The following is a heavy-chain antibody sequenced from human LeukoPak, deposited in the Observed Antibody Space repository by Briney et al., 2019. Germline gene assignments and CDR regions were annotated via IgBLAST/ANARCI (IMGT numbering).Heavy chain of an antibody. Sequence: GGSLRLSCAASGFTFSSYGMHWVRQAPGKGLEWVAVISYDGSNKYYADSVKGRFTISRDNSKNTLYLQINSLRAEDTAVYYCAKDSPFDYWGQGTLVTVSS. CDR1: GFTFSSYG. CDR2: ISYDGSNK. CDR3: AKDSPFDY. V-gene: IGHV3-30*18. J-gene: IGHJ4*02.